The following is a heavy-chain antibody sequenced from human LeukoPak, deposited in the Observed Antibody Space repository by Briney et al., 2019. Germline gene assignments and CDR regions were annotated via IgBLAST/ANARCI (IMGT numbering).Heavy chain of an antibody. D-gene: IGHD3-3*01. V-gene: IGHV1-69*05. Sequence: SVKVSCKASGYTFTSYGISWVRQAPGQGLEWMGRIIPIFGTANYAQKFQGRVTITTDESTSTAYMELSSLRSEVTAVYYCATQLGITIFGVVTSIGDDAFDIWGQGTMVTVSS. CDR1: GYTFTSYG. CDR3: ATQLGITIFGVVTSIGDDAFDI. J-gene: IGHJ3*02. CDR2: IIPIFGTA.